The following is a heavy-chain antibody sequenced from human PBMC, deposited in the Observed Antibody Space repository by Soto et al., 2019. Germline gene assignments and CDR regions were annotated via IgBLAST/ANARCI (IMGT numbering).Heavy chain of an antibody. CDR1: GGSISSYY. CDR3: ARDNGYSYGYTLDH. V-gene: IGHV4-59*01. Sequence: SETLSLTCTVSGGSISSYYWSWIRQPPGKGLEWIGYIYYSGSTNYNPSLKSRVTISVDTSKNQFSLKLSSVTAADTAVYYCARDNGYSYGYTLDHWGQGTXVTVSS. D-gene: IGHD5-18*01. CDR2: IYYSGST. J-gene: IGHJ4*02.